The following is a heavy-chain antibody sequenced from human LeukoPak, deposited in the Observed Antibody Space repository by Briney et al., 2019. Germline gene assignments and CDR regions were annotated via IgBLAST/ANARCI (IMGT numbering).Heavy chain of an antibody. CDR3: ARDYNFDSSPYDDGLDV. J-gene: IGHJ3*01. D-gene: IGHD3-22*01. Sequence: ASVKVSCKTSGESFSSHGISWVRQAPGQGLDWMGGITPVFHTAKYAQNFQDRLTITTDESTDTVYMELSRLRSEDTAVYYCARDYNFDSSPYDDGLDVWGQGTMVTVSS. V-gene: IGHV1-69*05. CDR1: GESFSSHG. CDR2: ITPVFHTA.